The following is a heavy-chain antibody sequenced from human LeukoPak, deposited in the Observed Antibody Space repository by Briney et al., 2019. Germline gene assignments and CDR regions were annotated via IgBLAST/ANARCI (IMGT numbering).Heavy chain of an antibody. CDR3: ARGPIYGSGSYPHYFDY. D-gene: IGHD3-10*01. CDR2: ISAYNGNT. CDR1: GYTFTSYG. V-gene: IGHV1-18*01. Sequence: ASVKVSCKASGYTFTSYGISWVRQAPGQGLEWMGWISAYNGNTNYAQKLQGRVTMTTGTSTSTAYMELRSLRSDDTAVYYCARGPIYGSGSYPHYFDYWGQGTLVTVSS. J-gene: IGHJ4*02.